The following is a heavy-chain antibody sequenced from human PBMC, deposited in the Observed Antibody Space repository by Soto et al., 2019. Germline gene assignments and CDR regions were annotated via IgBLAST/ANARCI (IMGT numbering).Heavy chain of an antibody. Sequence: QVQLVQSGAEVKKPGSSVKVSCNTSGGTFNSFAISWVRQALGRGLEWMGGVIPNFETTYYAQKFQGRLTIAADESTATAYMELSSLRSEDTAVYYCARDQGLYVHTGMVIDYYGMDVWGQGTTVTVSS. J-gene: IGHJ6*02. V-gene: IGHV1-69*01. CDR2: VIPNFETT. D-gene: IGHD5-18*01. CDR3: ARDQGLYVHTGMVIDYYGMDV. CDR1: GGTFNSFA.